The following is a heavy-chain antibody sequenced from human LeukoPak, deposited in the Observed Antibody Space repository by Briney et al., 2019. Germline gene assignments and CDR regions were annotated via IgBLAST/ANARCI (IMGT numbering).Heavy chain of an antibody. V-gene: IGHV1-2*02. CDR3: ARAQRNRLGAYFDY. J-gene: IGHJ4*02. Sequence: GASVKVSCKASGYTFTGYYMHWVRQAPGQGLEWMGWINPNSGGTNYAQKFQGRVTMTRDTSISTAYMELSRLRSDGTAVYYCARAQRNRLGAYFDYWGQGTLVTVSS. CDR2: INPNSGGT. CDR1: GYTFTGYY. D-gene: IGHD1-14*01.